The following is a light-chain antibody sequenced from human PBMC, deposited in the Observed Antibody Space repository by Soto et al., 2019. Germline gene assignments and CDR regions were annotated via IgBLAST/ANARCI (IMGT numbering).Light chain of an antibody. CDR1: QSISSW. CDR2: KAS. CDR3: QQYNSYSLS. J-gene: IGKJ1*01. V-gene: IGKV1-5*03. Sequence: DIQMTQSPSTLSASVGDRVTITCRASQSISSWLAWYQQTQGRPPKLLIYKASILASGVPSRFSDSEYGTEFTLIISNLQPDDFATYYCQQYNSYSLSFGQGTKVDIK.